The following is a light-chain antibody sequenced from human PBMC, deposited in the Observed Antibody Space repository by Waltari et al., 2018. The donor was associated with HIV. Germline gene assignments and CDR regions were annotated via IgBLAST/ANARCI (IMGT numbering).Light chain of an antibody. J-gene: IGLJ1*01. CDR1: SSNIGSKY. CDR3: AAWDDSLSVVYV. V-gene: IGLV1-47*01. CDR2: RNN. Sequence: SASGTPGQRVTISCSGSSSNIGSKYVYWYQQLPGTAPKLLIYRNNQRPSGVPDRFSGSKSGTSASLAISGLRSEDEADYYCAAWDDSLSVVYVFGTGTKVTVL.